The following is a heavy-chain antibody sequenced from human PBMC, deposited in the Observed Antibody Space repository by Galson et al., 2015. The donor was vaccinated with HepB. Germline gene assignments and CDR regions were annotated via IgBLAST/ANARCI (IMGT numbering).Heavy chain of an antibody. D-gene: IGHD5/OR15-5a*01. CDR3: ARDPPSVSSPNNFDY. V-gene: IGHV3-30-3*01. CDR2: ISYDGSNK. J-gene: IGHJ4*02. Sequence: SLRLSCAASGFTFSSYAMHWVRQAPGKGLEWVAVISYDGSNKYYADSVKGRFTISRDNSKNTLYLQMNSLRAEDTAVYYRARDPPSVSSPNNFDYWGQGTLVTVSS. CDR1: GFTFSSYA.